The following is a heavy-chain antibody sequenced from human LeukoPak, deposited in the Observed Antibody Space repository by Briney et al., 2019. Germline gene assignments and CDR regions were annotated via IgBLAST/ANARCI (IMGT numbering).Heavy chain of an antibody. CDR1: GFTFSNAW. D-gene: IGHD2-15*01. J-gene: IGHJ4*02. V-gene: IGHV3-15*01. CDR2: IKSKTDGGTT. CDR3: ITVPNAKTLVALDY. Sequence: MAGGSLRLSCAASGFTFSNAWMSWVRQAPGKGLEWVGRIKSKTDGGTTDYAAPVNGRFTISRDDSKNTLYLQMNSLKTEDTAVYYCITVPNAKTLVALDYWGQGTLVTVSS.